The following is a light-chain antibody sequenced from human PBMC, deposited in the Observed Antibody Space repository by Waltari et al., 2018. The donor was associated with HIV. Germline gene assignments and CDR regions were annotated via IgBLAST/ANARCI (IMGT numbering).Light chain of an antibody. CDR2: YDS. CDR3: QAWDTNTAAV. CDR1: NIGTKS. Sequence: SYELTQPPSVSVAPGKTASVTCWGNNIGTKSVHWYQQKPGQAPVLVIYYDSDRPSGIPERFSGSNSGNTATLTISGTQTMDEADYYCQAWDTNTAAVFGTGTKVTVL. J-gene: IGLJ1*01. V-gene: IGLV3-21*01.